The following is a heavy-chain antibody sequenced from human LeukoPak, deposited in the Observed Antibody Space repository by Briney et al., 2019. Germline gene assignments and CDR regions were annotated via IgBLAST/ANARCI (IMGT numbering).Heavy chain of an antibody. CDR3: AIRAYSYEYFDF. J-gene: IGHJ4*02. V-gene: IGHV5-51*01. CDR1: GYTFTKFW. CDR2: MYPGDSDT. D-gene: IGHD5-18*01. Sequence: GESLKISCTASGYTFTKFWIGWVRQMPGKGLEWVVIMYPGDSDTRYNPSFQGQVTISVDKSISTAYLQWSSLQASNAAMYYCAIRAYSYEYFDFWGQGTLVTVSS.